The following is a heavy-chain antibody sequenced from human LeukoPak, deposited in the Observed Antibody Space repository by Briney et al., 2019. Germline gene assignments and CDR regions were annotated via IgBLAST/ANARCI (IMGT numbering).Heavy chain of an antibody. Sequence: KPSETLSLTCAVYGGSFSGYYWSWIRQPPGKGLEWTGEINHSGSTNYNPSLKSRVTISVDTSKNQFSLKLSSVTAADTAVYYCARASIKLFDYWGQGTLVTVSS. CDR3: ARASIKLFDY. CDR2: INHSGST. D-gene: IGHD3-10*01. CDR1: GGSFSGYY. J-gene: IGHJ4*02. V-gene: IGHV4-34*01.